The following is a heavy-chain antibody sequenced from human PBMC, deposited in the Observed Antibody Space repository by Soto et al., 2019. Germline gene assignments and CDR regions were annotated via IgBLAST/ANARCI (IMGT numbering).Heavy chain of an antibody. V-gene: IGHV1-2*04. Sequence: ASVKVSCKASGYTFTGYYMHWVRQAPGQGLEWMGWINPNSGGTNYAQKFQGWVTMTRDTSISTAYMELSRLRSDDTAVYYCARGRRIMIFGVVIGPGGMDVWGQGTTVTVSS. CDR1: GYTFTGYY. CDR2: INPNSGGT. J-gene: IGHJ6*02. CDR3: ARGRRIMIFGVVIGPGGMDV. D-gene: IGHD3-3*01.